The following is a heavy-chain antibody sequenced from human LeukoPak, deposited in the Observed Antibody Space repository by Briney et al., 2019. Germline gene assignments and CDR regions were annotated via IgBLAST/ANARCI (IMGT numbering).Heavy chain of an antibody. CDR3: ARVLRYCSGGNCYSGGLGYMDV. D-gene: IGHD2-15*01. Sequence: GGSLRLSCAASGFTFSRYSMNWVRQAPGKGLEWVSSISISSNHIYYPDSLKGRFTISRDNAKNSLFLQMNSLRAEDTAVYYCARVLRYCSGGNCYSGGLGYMDVWGKGTTVTISS. CDR1: GFTFSRYS. J-gene: IGHJ6*03. CDR2: ISISSNHI. V-gene: IGHV3-21*04.